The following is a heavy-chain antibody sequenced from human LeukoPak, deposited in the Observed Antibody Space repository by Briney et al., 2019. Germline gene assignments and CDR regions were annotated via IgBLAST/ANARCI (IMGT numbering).Heavy chain of an antibody. CDR2: IIPIFGTA. CDR3: AREGEEDYYDSSGYPNYFDY. J-gene: IGHJ4*02. V-gene: IGHV1-69*13. CDR1: GGTFSSYA. Sequence: SVKVSCKASGGTFSSYAISWVRQAPGQGLEWMGGIIPIFGTANYAQKFQGRVTITADESTSTAYMELSSLRSEDTAVYYCAREGEEDYYDSSGYPNYFDYWGQGTLVTVSS. D-gene: IGHD3-22*01.